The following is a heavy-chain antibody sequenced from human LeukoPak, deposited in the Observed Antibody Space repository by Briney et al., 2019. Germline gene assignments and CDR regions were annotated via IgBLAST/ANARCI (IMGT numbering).Heavy chain of an antibody. J-gene: IGHJ3*02. CDR1: GFTFSSYW. CDR3: ARTPTWAARPNDAFDI. Sequence: GGSLRLSCAASGFTFSSYWMHWVRQAPGKGLVWVSRINSDGSSTSYADSVKGRFTISRDNAKNTLYLQMNSLRAEDTAVYYCARTPTWAARPNDAFDIWGQGTVVTVSS. V-gene: IGHV3-74*01. D-gene: IGHD6-6*01. CDR2: INSDGSST.